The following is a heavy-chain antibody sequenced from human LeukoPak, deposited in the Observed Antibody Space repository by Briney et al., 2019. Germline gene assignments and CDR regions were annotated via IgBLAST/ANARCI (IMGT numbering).Heavy chain of an antibody. CDR2: IYYRGSN. CDR3: ARSILRYYYNASGYYPYYFDY. D-gene: IGHD3-22*01. V-gene: IGHV4-39*07. J-gene: IGHJ4*02. Sequence: SETLSLTCTVSGGSFSSSSYYWGWIRQPPGRGLEWIDSIYYRGSNYHNSSLKGRVTMSIDTSKNRFSLRLSSVTAADTAVYYCARSILRYYYNASGYYPYYFDYWGQGVLVTVSS. CDR1: GGSFSSSSYY.